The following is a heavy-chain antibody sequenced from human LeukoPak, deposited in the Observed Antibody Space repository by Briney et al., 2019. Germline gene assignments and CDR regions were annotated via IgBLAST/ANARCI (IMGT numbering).Heavy chain of an antibody. V-gene: IGHV3-20*04. CDR2: INWNGGST. D-gene: IGHD3-22*01. J-gene: IGHJ4*02. Sequence: GGSLRLSCAASEFTFDDYGMSWVRQAPGKGLEWVSGINWNGGSTGYADSVKGRFTISRDNAKNSLYLQMNSLRAEDTALYYCARAKYYYDSSGYCDWGQGTLVTVSS. CDR3: ARAKYYYDSSGYCD. CDR1: EFTFDDYG.